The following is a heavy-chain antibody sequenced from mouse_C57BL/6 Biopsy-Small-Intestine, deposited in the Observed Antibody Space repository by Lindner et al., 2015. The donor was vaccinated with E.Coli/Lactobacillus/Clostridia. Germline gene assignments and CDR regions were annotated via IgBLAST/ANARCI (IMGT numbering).Heavy chain of an antibody. CDR3: AKWGYAMDY. CDR2: IYPRDGST. Sequence: VQLQESGPELVKPGASVKLSCKASGYTFTGYDINWMKQRPGQGLEWIGWIYPRDGSTKYNEEFKGKATLTVDKSSSTAYMELHSLTSEDSAVYFCAKWGYAMDYWGQGTSVAVSS. V-gene: IGHV1-85*01. J-gene: IGHJ4*01. CDR1: GYTFTGYD.